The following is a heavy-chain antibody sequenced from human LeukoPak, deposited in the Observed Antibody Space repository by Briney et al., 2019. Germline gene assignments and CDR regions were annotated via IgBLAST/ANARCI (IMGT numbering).Heavy chain of an antibody. CDR3: AKDPLGPRYCSGTSCSNWFDP. V-gene: IGHV3-23*01. J-gene: IGHJ5*02. D-gene: IGHD2-2*01. Sequence: PGGSLRLSCAASGFTFSFYWMHWVRQAPGKGLEWVSAISGSGTFTYYADSVKGRFTISRDNSKNTLYLQLNSLRAEDTAVYYCAKDPLGPRYCSGTSCSNWFDPWGQGTLVTVSS. CDR1: GFTFSFYW. CDR2: ISGSGTFT.